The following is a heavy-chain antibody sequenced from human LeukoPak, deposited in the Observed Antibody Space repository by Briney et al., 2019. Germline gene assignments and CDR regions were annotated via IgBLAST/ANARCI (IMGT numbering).Heavy chain of an antibody. D-gene: IGHD2-15*01. V-gene: IGHV3-7*01. CDR2: IKQDGSEK. CDR1: GFTFCSYW. Sequence: GGSLRLSCAASGFTFCSYWMSWVRHAPGKGLEWVANIKQDGSEKYYVDSVKGRFTISRDNAKNSLYLQMNSLRAEDTAVYYCARDVARRFDYWGQGTLVTVS. CDR3: ARDVARRFDY. J-gene: IGHJ4*02.